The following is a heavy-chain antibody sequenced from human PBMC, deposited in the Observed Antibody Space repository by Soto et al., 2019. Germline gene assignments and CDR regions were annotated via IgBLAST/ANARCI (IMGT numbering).Heavy chain of an antibody. CDR1: GGSFSGSY. CDR2: INHSGST. CDR3: ARGAAVVGSGLDY. D-gene: IGHD2-15*01. Sequence: EPLTLTGAVYGGSFSGSYWSWFRQSACKGLEWIGEINHSGSTNYNPSLKSRVTISVDTSKNQLSLKLCSVTAADTAVYYGARGAAVVGSGLDYCADEIRGSVSS. V-gene: IGHV4-34*01. J-gene: IGHJ4*01.